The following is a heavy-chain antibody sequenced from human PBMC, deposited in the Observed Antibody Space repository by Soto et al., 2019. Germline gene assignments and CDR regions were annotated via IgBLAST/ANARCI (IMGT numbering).Heavy chain of an antibody. Sequence: SETLSLTCTVSGGSISSYYWNLIRQPPGKGLEWIGYIYYSGSTNYNPSLKSRVTISVDTSKNQFSLKLSSVTAADTAVYYCAREDIVLVGFDPWGQGTLVTVSS. J-gene: IGHJ5*02. D-gene: IGHD2-2*01. CDR2: IYYSGST. CDR3: AREDIVLVGFDP. CDR1: GGSISSYY. V-gene: IGHV4-59*01.